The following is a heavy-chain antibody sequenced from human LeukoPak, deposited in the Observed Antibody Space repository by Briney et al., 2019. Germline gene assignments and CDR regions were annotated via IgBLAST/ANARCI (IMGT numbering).Heavy chain of an antibody. CDR2: IYYSGST. CDR3: ARELWFGEPIYYFDY. J-gene: IGHJ4*02. D-gene: IGHD3-10*01. Sequence: PSETLSLTCTVSGGSISSSSYYWGWIRQPPGKGLEWIGSIYYSGSTYYNPSLKSRVTISVDTSKNQFSLKLSSVTAADTAVYYCARELWFGEPIYYFDYWGQGTLVTVSS. V-gene: IGHV4-39*02. CDR1: GGSISSSSYY.